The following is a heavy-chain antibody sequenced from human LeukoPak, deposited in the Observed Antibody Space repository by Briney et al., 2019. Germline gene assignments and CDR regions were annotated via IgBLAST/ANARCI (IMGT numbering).Heavy chain of an antibody. J-gene: IGHJ4*02. CDR1: GFTFSSYS. V-gene: IGHV3-48*04. Sequence: GGSLRLSCAASGFTFSSYSMNWVRQAPGKGLEWVSYISSIISTTYYADTVKGRFTISRDNAKNSLYLQMNSLRAEDTAVYYCARVAYDILTGYYGIDYWGQGTLVTVSS. CDR3: ARVAYDILTGYYGIDY. D-gene: IGHD3-9*01. CDR2: ISSIISTT.